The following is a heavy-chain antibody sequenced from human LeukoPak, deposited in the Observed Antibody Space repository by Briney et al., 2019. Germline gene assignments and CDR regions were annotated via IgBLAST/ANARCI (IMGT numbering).Heavy chain of an antibody. Sequence: PGGSLRLSCVASGFALSGYWMHWVRQAPGEGLVWVSRMNSDGTGTTYADSVRGRFTISRDNAKNTLYLQMSSLRAEDTAVYYCARYVVASACFDSWGQGTPVTVSS. D-gene: IGHD2-21*01. CDR2: MNSDGTGT. CDR1: GFALSGYW. J-gene: IGHJ4*02. CDR3: ARYVVASACFDS. V-gene: IGHV3-74*01.